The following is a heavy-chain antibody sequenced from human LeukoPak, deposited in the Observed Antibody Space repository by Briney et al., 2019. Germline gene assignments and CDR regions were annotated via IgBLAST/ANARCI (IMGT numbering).Heavy chain of an antibody. D-gene: IGHD5-18*01. Sequence: SETLSLTCTVSGGSVSSGSYYWSWIRQPPGKGLEWIGYISYSGSTNYNPSLKSRLTMSVDRSKNQFSLKLSSVTAADTAVYYCATDRLYRGYSYGFDYWGQGTLVTVSS. CDR2: ISYSGST. CDR1: GGSVSSGSYY. CDR3: ATDRLYRGYSYGFDY. J-gene: IGHJ4*02. V-gene: IGHV4-61*01.